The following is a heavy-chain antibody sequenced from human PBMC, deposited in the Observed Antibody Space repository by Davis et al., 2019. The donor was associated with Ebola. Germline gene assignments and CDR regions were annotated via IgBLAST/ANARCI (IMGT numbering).Heavy chain of an antibody. V-gene: IGHV1-2*04. Sequence: ASVKVSCKASGYTFTGYYMHWVRQAPGPGLEWMGWINPNNGGTNYAQKFQDWVTMTRDTSISTAYMELSRLRSDDTAVYYCARGGPSIAAAGTFDYWGQGTLVTVSS. D-gene: IGHD6-13*01. CDR3: ARGGPSIAAAGTFDY. CDR1: GYTFTGYY. J-gene: IGHJ4*02. CDR2: INPNNGGT.